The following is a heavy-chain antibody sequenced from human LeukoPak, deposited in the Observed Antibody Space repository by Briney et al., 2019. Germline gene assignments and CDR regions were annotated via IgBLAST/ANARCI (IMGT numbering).Heavy chain of an antibody. V-gene: IGHV3-30*04. CDR3: ARAPSPRWNTYYYYGMDV. D-gene: IGHD1/OR15-1a*01. J-gene: IGHJ6*02. CDR1: GFTFSSYA. CDR2: ISYDGSNK. Sequence: GGSLRLSCAASGFTFSSYAMHWVRQAPGKGLEWVAVISYDGSNKYYADSVKGRFTISRDNSKNTLYLQMNSLRAEDTAVYYCARAPSPRWNTYYYYGMDVWGQGTTVTVSS.